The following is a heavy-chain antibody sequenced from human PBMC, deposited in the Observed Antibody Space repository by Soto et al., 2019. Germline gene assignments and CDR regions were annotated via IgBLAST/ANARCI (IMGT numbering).Heavy chain of an antibody. J-gene: IGHJ4*02. D-gene: IGHD6-19*01. Sequence: QVQLVESGGGVVQPGRSLRLSCAASGFTFSSYAMHWVRQAPGKGLEWVAVISYDGSNKYYADSVKGRFTISRDNSKNTLYLQMNSLRAEDTAVYYCVRDLQQWLVLGYWGQGTLVTVSS. CDR1: GFTFSSYA. CDR3: VRDLQQWLVLGY. V-gene: IGHV3-30-3*01. CDR2: ISYDGSNK.